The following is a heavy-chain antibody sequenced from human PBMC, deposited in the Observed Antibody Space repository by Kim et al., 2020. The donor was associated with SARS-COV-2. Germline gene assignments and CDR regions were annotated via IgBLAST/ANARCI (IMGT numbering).Heavy chain of an antibody. CDR3: ARAGGPLVRGIMRRGMDV. CDR1: GYTFSSNV. D-gene: IGHD3-10*01. CDR2: INTNTGNP. J-gene: IGHJ6*02. Sequence: ASVKVSCKASGYTFSSNVMNWVRQAPGQGLEWMGWINTNTGNPTYAQGFTGRFVFSLDTSVSTAYLQISSLKAEDTAIYYCARAGGPLVRGIMRRGMDVWGQGTTVTVSS. V-gene: IGHV7-4-1*02.